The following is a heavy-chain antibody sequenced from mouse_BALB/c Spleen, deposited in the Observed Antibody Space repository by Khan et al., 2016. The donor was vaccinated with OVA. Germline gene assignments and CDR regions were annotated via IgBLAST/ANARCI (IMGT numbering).Heavy chain of an antibody. CDR1: GISITSGNYR. Sequence: EVQLVESGPGLVKPSQTVSLTCTVTGISITSGNYRWSWIRQFPGNKLEWIGNIYYSGTVTYNPSLTSRTTITRDTSKTQFFLELNSLTAEDTATYVLARDYGRLYWFFDVWGAGTTVTVSS. CDR2: IYYSGTV. CDR3: ARDYGRLYWFFDV. V-gene: IGHV3-5*02. J-gene: IGHJ1*01. D-gene: IGHD1-1*01.